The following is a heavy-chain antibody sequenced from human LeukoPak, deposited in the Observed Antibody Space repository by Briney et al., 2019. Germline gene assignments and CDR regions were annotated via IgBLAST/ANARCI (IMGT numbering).Heavy chain of an antibody. D-gene: IGHD2-15*01. J-gene: IGHJ4*02. Sequence: PSETLSLTCTVSGGSISSYYWSWIRQPPGKGLEWIGYIYYSGSTNYNPSLKSRVTISVDTSKNQFSLKLSSVTAADTAVYYCARVVVAATVDYWGQGTLVTVSS. CDR2: IYYSGST. V-gene: IGHV4-59*08. CDR1: GGSISSYY. CDR3: ARVVVAATVDY.